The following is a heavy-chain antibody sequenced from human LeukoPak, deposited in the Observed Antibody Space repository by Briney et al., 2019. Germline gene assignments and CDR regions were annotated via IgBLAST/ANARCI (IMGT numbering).Heavy chain of an antibody. Sequence: PGGSLRLSCAASGFTFSSYAMHWVRQAPGKGLEWVAVISYDGSNKYYADSVKGRFTISRDNSKNTLYLQMNSLRAEDTAVYYCARDVLRYFDWLSVGGYFDYWGQGTLITVSS. CDR1: GFTFSSYA. CDR2: ISYDGSNK. V-gene: IGHV3-30*04. D-gene: IGHD3-9*01. CDR3: ARDVLRYFDWLSVGGYFDY. J-gene: IGHJ4*02.